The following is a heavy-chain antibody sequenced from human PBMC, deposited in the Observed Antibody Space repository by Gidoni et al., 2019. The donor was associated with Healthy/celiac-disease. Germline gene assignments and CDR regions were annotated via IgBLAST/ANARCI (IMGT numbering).Heavy chain of an antibody. J-gene: IGHJ4*02. V-gene: IGHV3-21*01. CDR3: ARDGYSSGWYFDY. Sequence: EVQLVESGGGLVKPGGSLRLSCAASGFPFSSYSMNWVRQAPGKGLEWFSSISSSSSYIYYADSVKGRFTISRDNAKNSLYLQMNSLRAEDTAVYYCARDGYSSGWYFDYWGQGTLVTVSS. CDR2: ISSSSSYI. D-gene: IGHD6-19*01. CDR1: GFPFSSYS.